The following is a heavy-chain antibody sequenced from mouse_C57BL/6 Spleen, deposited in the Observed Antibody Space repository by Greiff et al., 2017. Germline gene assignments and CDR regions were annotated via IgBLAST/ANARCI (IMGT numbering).Heavy chain of an antibody. CDR2: INPSSGYT. CDR3: AKRRYYAMGD. CDR1: GYTFTSYW. J-gene: IGHJ4*01. Sequence: QVQLKESGAELAKPGASVKLSCKASGYTFTSYWMHWVKQRPGQGLEWIGYINPSSGYTKYNQKFKDKATLTADKSSSTAYMQLRSLTSEDSAVYYCAKRRYYAMGDWGQGTSVTVSS. V-gene: IGHV1-7*01. D-gene: IGHD2-12*01.